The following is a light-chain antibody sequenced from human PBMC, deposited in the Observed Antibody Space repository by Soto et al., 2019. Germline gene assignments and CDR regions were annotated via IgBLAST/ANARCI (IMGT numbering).Light chain of an antibody. V-gene: IGKV3-15*01. CDR2: GAS. CDR3: QQYNNWPLT. CDR1: QSVSDY. Sequence: EIVLTQSPATLSLSPGERATLSCRASQSVSDYLAWYQQKPGQPPRLLIYGASTRATGIPARFSGSGSGTEFTLTISSLQSEDFAVYYCQQYNNWPLTFGGGTKVDIK. J-gene: IGKJ4*01.